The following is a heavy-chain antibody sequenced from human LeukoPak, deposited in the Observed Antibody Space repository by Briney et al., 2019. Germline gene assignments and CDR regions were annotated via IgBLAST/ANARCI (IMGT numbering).Heavy chain of an antibody. CDR3: ARGTDCSGGSCLDY. Sequence: ASVKVSCKASGYTFTGNFMHWVRQAPGQGLEWMGLTNPDSGGANYAQKFQGRVTMTRDTSISTAYMELSRLRSDDTAVYYWARGTDCSGGSCLDYWGQGTLVTVSS. CDR2: TNPDSGGA. D-gene: IGHD2-15*01. V-gene: IGHV1-2*06. CDR1: GYTFTGNF. J-gene: IGHJ4*02.